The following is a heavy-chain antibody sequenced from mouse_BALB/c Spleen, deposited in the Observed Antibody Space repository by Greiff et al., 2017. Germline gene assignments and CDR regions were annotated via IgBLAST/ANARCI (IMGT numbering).Heavy chain of an antibody. D-gene: IGHD2-4*01. CDR1: GFTFSSYA. J-gene: IGHJ4*01. Sequence: DVKLQESGGGLVKPGGSLKLSCAASGFTFSSYAMSWVRQTPEKRLEWVASISSGGSTYYPDSVKGRFTISRDNARNILYLQMSSLRSEDTAMYYCARVYYDYVYYAMDYWGQGTSVTVSS. V-gene: IGHV5-6-5*01. CDR2: ISSGGST. CDR3: ARVYYDYVYYAMDY.